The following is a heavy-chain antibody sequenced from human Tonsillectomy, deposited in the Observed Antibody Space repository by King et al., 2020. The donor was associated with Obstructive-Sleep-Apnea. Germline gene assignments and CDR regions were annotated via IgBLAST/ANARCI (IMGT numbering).Heavy chain of an antibody. D-gene: IGHD3-3*01. CDR3: VRSDYFDY. CDR1: GFTFSTYD. Sequence: QLVQSGGGLVQPGGSLRLSCAASGFTFSTYDMHWVRQSTGNRLEWVSAIGTTGDTYYPGSVRGRFTISRENAKNSLFLQMDSLRAGDTAVYYCVRSDYFDYWGQGTLVTVSS. J-gene: IGHJ4*02. V-gene: IGHV3-13*01. CDR2: IGTTGDT.